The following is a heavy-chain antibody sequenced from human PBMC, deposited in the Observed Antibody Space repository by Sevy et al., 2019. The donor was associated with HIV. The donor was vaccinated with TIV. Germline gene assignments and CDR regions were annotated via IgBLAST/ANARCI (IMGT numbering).Heavy chain of an antibody. V-gene: IGHV3-23*01. CDR3: AKGLHIVVVPAAKGSGAFDI. D-gene: IGHD2-2*01. CDR2: ISGSGGST. Sequence: GGYLRLSCAASGFTFSSYAMSWVRQAPGKGLEWVSAISGSGGSTYYADSVKGRFTISRDNSKNTLYLQMNSLRAEDTAVYYCAKGLHIVVVPAAKGSGAFDIWGQGTMVTVSS. CDR1: GFTFSSYA. J-gene: IGHJ3*02.